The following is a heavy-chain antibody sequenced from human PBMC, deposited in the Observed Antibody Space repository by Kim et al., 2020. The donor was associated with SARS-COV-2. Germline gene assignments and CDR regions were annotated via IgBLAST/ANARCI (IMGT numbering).Heavy chain of an antibody. CDR2: NIYSASS. D-gene: IGHD1-26*01. CDR3: ASASEEREYDFDD. J-gene: IGHJ4*02. Sequence: SETLSLTCTVSGGSISSGGCYWSWIRQDPGLELVCFVYNIYSASSNANPSLKSPVSVSVDTNKYQFSLRLSTAAAADTSDYYCASASEEREYDFDDWGQG. CDR1: GGSISSGGCY. V-gene: IGHV4-31*01.